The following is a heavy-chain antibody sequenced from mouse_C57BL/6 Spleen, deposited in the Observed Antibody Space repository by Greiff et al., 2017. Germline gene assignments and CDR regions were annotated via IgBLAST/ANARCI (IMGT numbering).Heavy chain of an antibody. CDR3: AKGDWDSYYFDY. CDR2: ISSGSSTI. CDR1: GFTFSVYG. V-gene: IGHV5-17*01. D-gene: IGHD4-1*01. J-gene: IGHJ2*01. Sequence: EVKLVESGGGLVKPGGSLKLSCAASGFTFSVYGMHWVRQAPEKGLEWVAYISSGSSTIYYADTVKGRFTISRDNAKNTLFLQMTSLRSADTAMYYCAKGDWDSYYFDYWGQGTTLTVSS.